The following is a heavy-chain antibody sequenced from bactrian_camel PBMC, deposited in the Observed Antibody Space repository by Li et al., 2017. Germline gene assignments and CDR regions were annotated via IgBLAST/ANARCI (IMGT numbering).Heavy chain of an antibody. V-gene: IGHV3S1*01. Sequence: HVQLVESGGGSVQAGGSLRLSCAASGYTYTMAWFRQAPGKEREGVATIYSDDITDYAASVKGRFAIFRDNAKNTLLLQLNGLKNEDTAMYICAKGTYDNTQFRGQGTQVTVS. D-gene: IGHD3*01. CDR2: IYSDDIT. CDR1: GYTYT. J-gene: IGHJ4*01.